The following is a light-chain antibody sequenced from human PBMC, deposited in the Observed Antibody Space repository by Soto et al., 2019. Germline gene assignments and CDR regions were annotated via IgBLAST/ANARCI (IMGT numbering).Light chain of an antibody. CDR3: LQYDSYWT. V-gene: IGKV1-5*01. Sequence: MTQAPSTVFASVGGRGTITCRASQIISSRLPWYQQKPGKAPNLLIYGASSLESGVPPRFSGSGSGTEFALTIPSLRPDDFATYYCLQYDSYWTFGQATTVDIK. CDR2: GAS. J-gene: IGKJ1*01. CDR1: QIISSR.